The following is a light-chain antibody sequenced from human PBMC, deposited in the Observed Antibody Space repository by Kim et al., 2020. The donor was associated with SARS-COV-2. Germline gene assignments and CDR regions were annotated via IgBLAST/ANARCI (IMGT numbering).Light chain of an antibody. Sequence: SYELTQPPSVSVSPGQTASITCSGDKLGEKYACWYQQKPGQSPVLVIYQDSKRPSGIPERFSGSNSGNTATLTISGTQAMDEADYYCQAWDSSTYVVFGG. CDR2: QDS. CDR1: KLGEKY. CDR3: QAWDSSTYVV. J-gene: IGLJ2*01. V-gene: IGLV3-1*01.